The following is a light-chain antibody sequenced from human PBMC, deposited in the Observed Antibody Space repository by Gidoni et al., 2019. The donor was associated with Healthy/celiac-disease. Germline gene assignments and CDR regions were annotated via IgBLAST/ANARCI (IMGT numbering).Light chain of an antibody. CDR1: QCISNW. CDR3: QQYNSYLWT. CDR2: KAP. V-gene: IGKV1-5*03. Sequence: DMQMTQSPSTLSASVGDRAPTTCRASQCISNWLSWYQQKPGEAPKLLNYKAPSLQGGVPSRFGGGGSGAEFTLTISMLQPDYVATYFCQQYNSYLWTFGQGTKVEIK. J-gene: IGKJ1*01.